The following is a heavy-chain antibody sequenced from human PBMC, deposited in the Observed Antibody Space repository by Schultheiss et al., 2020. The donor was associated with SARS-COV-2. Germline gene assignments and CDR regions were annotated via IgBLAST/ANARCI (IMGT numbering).Heavy chain of an antibody. D-gene: IGHD3-9*01. Sequence: GGSLRLSCAASGFTFSSYWMHWVRQAPGKGLEWVAVISYDGSNKYYADSVKGRFTISRDNSKNTLYLQMNSLRAEDTAVYYCARARLGYFDRYGMDVWGQGTTVTVSS. CDR3: ARARLGYFDRYGMDV. CDR2: ISYDGSNK. CDR1: GFTFSSYW. V-gene: IGHV3-30-3*01. J-gene: IGHJ6*02.